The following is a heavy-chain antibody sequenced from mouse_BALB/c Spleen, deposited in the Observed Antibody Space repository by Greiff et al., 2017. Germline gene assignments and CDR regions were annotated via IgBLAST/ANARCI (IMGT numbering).Heavy chain of an antibody. V-gene: IGHV1-7*01. CDR3: ARDRHYFDY. CDR2: INPSTGYT. Sequence: VQLQESGAELAKPGASVKMSCKASGYTFTSYWMHWVKQRPGQGLEWIGYINPSTGYTEYNQKFKDKATLTADKSSSTAYMQLSSLTSEDSAVYYCARDRHYFDYWGQGTTLTVSS. CDR1: GYTFTSYW. J-gene: IGHJ2*01.